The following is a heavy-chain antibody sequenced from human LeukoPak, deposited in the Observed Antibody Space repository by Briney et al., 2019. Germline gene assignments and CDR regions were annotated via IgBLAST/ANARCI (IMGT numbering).Heavy chain of an antibody. CDR1: GYTFTGYY. J-gene: IGHJ4*02. D-gene: IGHD6-13*01. V-gene: IGHV1-2*04. CDR3: ASGHPGYSSNSYYFDY. CDR2: INPNSGGT. Sequence: ASVKVSCKASGYTFTGYYMHWVRQAPGQGLEWMGWINPNSGGTNYAQKFQGWVTMTRDTSISTAYMELSSLRSEDTAVYYCASGHPGYSSNSYYFDYWGQGTLVTVSS.